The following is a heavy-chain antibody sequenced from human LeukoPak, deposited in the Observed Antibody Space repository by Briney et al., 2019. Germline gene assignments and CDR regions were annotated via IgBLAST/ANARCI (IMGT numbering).Heavy chain of an antibody. CDR2: ISTSSSYI. V-gene: IGHV3-21*04. CDR3: AKGAYYDIPNWFDP. Sequence: PGGSLRLSCAASGFTFSTYYMSWVRQAPGKGLEWVSSISTSSSYIYYADSVKGRFTISRDNAKNSLYLQINSLRAEDTAVYYCAKGAYYDIPNWFDPWGQGTLVTVSS. D-gene: IGHD3-9*01. CDR1: GFTFSTYY. J-gene: IGHJ5*02.